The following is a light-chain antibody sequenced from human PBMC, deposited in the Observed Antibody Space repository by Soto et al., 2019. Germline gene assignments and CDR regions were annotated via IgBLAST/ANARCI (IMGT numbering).Light chain of an antibody. Sequence: DIQLTQSPSSLSASVGDRVTITCRASQGVSSYLAWYQQKPGKAPKLLIYTASTLRSGVPSRFSGSGSGTEFTLTISSLQPEDFATYYCQQLNSYPATFGGGTKVEIK. CDR2: TAS. CDR1: QGVSSY. V-gene: IGKV1-9*01. CDR3: QQLNSYPAT. J-gene: IGKJ4*01.